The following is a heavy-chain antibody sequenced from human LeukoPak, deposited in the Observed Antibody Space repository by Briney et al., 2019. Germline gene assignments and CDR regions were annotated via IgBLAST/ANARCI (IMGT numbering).Heavy chain of an antibody. Sequence: GGSLRLSCAASGFTFNLYWIHGVRQAPGKGLEWLSRISDDGTTTNYADSVKGRFTISRDNAKNTLYLQMNSLRVDDTAVYYCARDSRYYYGSGSYQPYWFDPWGQGTLVTVSS. CDR1: GFTFNLYW. D-gene: IGHD3-10*01. CDR2: ISDDGTTT. V-gene: IGHV3-74*01. J-gene: IGHJ5*02. CDR3: ARDSRYYYGSGSYQPYWFDP.